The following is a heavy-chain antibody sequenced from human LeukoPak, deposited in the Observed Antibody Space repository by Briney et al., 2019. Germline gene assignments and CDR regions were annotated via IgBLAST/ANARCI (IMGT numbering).Heavy chain of an antibody. Sequence: SETLSLTCAVYGGSFSGYYWSWIRQPPGKGLEWIGDINHSGSTNYNPSLKSRVTISVDTSKDQFSLKLSSVTAADTAVYYCARTLTTGTPLDYWGQRTLVTVSS. V-gene: IGHV4-34*01. D-gene: IGHD1-1*01. CDR2: INHSGST. CDR3: ARTLTTGTPLDY. J-gene: IGHJ4*02. CDR1: GGSFSGYY.